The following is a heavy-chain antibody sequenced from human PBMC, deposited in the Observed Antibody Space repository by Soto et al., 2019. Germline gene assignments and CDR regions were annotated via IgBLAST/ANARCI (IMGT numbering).Heavy chain of an antibody. D-gene: IGHD2-2*02. CDR1: GFTFSSYA. V-gene: IGHV3-23*01. CDR2: ISGSGGST. J-gene: IGHJ6*02. CDR3: AKEGDCSSTSCYTRWYYYGMDV. Sequence: PGGSLRLSCAASGFTFSSYAMSWVRQAPGKGLEWVSAISGSGGSTYYADSVKGRFTISRDNSKNTLYLQMNSLRAEDTAVYYCAKEGDCSSTSCYTRWYYYGMDVWGQGTKVTVSS.